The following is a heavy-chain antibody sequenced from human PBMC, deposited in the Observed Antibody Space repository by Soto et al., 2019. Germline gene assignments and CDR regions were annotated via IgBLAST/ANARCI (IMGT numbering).Heavy chain of an antibody. CDR1: GGSIDTYY. V-gene: IGHV4-59*01. Sequence: SETLSLTCTVSGGSIDTYYWSWIRQPPGKGLQWIGYIYYSGSTTYSPSLKSRVTISVDRSKNQFSLKLSSVTAADTAVYYCARASGSYVDYWGQGTLVTVSS. J-gene: IGHJ4*02. CDR3: ARASGSYVDY. CDR2: IYYSGST. D-gene: IGHD1-26*01.